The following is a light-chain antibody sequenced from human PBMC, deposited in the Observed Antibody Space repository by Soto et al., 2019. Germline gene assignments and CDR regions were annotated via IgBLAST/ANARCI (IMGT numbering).Light chain of an antibody. Sequence: QSVLTQPPSVSAAPGQRVTISCSGSTFNIGNNYVSWYRQLPGTAPKLLIYDNNKRPLGIPDRFSASKSGTSATLGITGLQTGDEADYYCGTWDSTLSAGVFGGGTQLTVL. CDR3: GTWDSTLSAGV. J-gene: IGLJ2*01. CDR1: TFNIGNNY. CDR2: DNN. V-gene: IGLV1-51*01.